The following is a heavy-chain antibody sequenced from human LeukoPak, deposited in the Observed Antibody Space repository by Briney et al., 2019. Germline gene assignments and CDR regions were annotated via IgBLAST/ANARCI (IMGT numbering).Heavy chain of an antibody. D-gene: IGHD3-16*01. CDR2: INGAGSSI. CDR3: ARDWDYYYGMDV. Sequence: GGSLRLSCAASGFTFSSYWMHWVRQTPGKGLVWVSRINGAGSSISYADSVKGRFTISRDNAKNSLYLQMNSLRAEDTAVYYCARDWDYYYGMDVWGQGTTVTVSS. CDR1: GFTFSSYW. J-gene: IGHJ6*02. V-gene: IGHV3-74*01.